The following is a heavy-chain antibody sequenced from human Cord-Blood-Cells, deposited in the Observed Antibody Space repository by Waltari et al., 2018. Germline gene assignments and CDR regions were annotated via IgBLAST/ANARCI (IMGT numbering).Heavy chain of an antibody. CDR3: ARSRKRCSSTSCYTAPDAFDI. Sequence: QVQLQQWGAGLLKPSENMSLTCPVPGRSFRGCYFSWIRQPPGKGLGWIGEINHSGSTNYNPSLKSRVTISVDTSKNQCSLKLSSVTAADSAVYYCARSRKRCSSTSCYTAPDAFDIWGQGTMVTVSS. D-gene: IGHD2-2*02. J-gene: IGHJ3*02. CDR2: INHSGST. CDR1: GRSFRGCY. V-gene: IGHV4-34*01.